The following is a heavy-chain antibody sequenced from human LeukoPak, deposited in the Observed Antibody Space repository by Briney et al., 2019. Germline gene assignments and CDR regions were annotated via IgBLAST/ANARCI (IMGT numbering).Heavy chain of an antibody. CDR3: ARALSWTTESYYYMDV. D-gene: IGHD3/OR15-3a*01. Sequence: ASVKVSCKASGYSFTSYDINWLRQATGQGLEWMGWMNPNSGNTGYAQKFQGRVTMTKNTSITTAYMELSSLRSEDTAVYYCARALSWTTESYYYMDVWGKGTTVTVSS. J-gene: IGHJ6*03. V-gene: IGHV1-8*01. CDR2: MNPNSGNT. CDR1: GYSFTSYD.